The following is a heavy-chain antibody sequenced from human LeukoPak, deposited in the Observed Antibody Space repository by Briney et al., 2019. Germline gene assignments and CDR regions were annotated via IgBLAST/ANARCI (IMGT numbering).Heavy chain of an antibody. J-gene: IGHJ3*02. Sequence: SVKVSCKASGGTFSSYAISWVRQAPGQGLEWMGGIIPIFGTASYAQKFQGRVTITTDESTSTAYMELSSLRSEDTAVYYCARATVAGSQWRVAFDIWGQGTMVTVSS. CDR1: GGTFSSYA. V-gene: IGHV1-69*05. D-gene: IGHD6-19*01. CDR3: ARATVAGSQWRVAFDI. CDR2: IIPIFGTA.